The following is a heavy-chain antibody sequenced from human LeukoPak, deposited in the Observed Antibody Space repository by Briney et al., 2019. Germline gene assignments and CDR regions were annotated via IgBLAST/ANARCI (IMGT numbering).Heavy chain of an antibody. Sequence: GGSLRLSCTASGFSFSTYAMSWVRQAPGKGLEWVSAITDSGGNTCYAAPVKGRFTISRDNSKKTLYLQMNSLRAEDTAVYYCARAGHCTNGICYTADFDYWGQGSLVTVSS. J-gene: IGHJ4*02. CDR2: ITDSGGNT. CDR1: GFSFSTYA. V-gene: IGHV3-23*01. D-gene: IGHD2-8*01. CDR3: ARAGHCTNGICYTADFDY.